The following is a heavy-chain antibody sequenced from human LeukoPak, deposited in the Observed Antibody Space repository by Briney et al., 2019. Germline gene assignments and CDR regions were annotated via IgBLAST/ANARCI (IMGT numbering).Heavy chain of an antibody. Sequence: GGSLRLSCAASGFSFSTYAMNWVRQAPGKGLEWVSTISASGGSTFYADSVKGRFTISRDNSKNTLYLQMNSLRVEDTAVYYCALGLVTDYWGQGTLVTVSS. CDR1: GFSFSTYA. CDR3: ALGLVTDY. D-gene: IGHD3-9*01. CDR2: ISASGGST. V-gene: IGHV3-23*01. J-gene: IGHJ4*02.